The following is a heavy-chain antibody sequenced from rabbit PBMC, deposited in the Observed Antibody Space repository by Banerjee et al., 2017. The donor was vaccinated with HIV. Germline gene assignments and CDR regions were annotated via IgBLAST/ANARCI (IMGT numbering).Heavy chain of an antibody. Sequence: QEQLVESGGGLVQPEGSLTLTCTASGFSFSYKYVMCWVRQAPGKGLEWIACINTSSGNTVYATWAKGRFTISKTSSTTVALQMTSLTAADTATYFCARHGSSSVWGGDLWGQGTLVTVS. CDR3: ARHGSSSVWGGDL. CDR2: INTSSGNT. CDR1: GFSFSYKYV. V-gene: IGHV1S45*01. J-gene: IGHJ6*01. D-gene: IGHD4-1*01.